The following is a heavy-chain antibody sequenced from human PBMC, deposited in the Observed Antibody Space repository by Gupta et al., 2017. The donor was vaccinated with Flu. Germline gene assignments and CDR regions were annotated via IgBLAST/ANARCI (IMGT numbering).Heavy chain of an antibody. V-gene: IGHV4-59*01. CDR3: AKGAGVPFPIAAPDY. D-gene: IGHD6-19*01. CDR2: TSYNRNT. CDR1: GASITAYY. J-gene: IGHJ4*02. Sequence: QVQLQESGPGLVKPSETLSLTCPVSGASITAYYWIWIRQSPGKGLEWIGYTSYNRNTYYNPSFQSRATVSLDTSRNQFSLTLTPVTTADTAVYYGAKGAGVPFPIAAPDYWGQGALVTV.